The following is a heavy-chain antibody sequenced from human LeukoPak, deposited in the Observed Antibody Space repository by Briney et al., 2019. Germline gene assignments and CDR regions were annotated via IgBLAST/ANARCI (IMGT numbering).Heavy chain of an antibody. J-gene: IGHJ4*02. Sequence: GGSLRLSCVVSGLTFRNYYMTWIRQAPGKGREWVSYISASGETTYYGDSVRGRFTISRDNAKNSLYLDMNTLKAEDTAVYYCARDPSWEILSYFDYWGQGTLLTVSS. CDR3: ARDPSWEILSYFDY. CDR2: ISASGETT. CDR1: GLTFRNYY. V-gene: IGHV3-11*04. D-gene: IGHD1-26*01.